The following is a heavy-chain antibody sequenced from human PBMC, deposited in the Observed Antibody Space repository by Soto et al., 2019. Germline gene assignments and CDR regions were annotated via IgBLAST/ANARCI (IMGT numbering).Heavy chain of an antibody. CDR1: GYSFTSYW. CDR2: IYPGDSDT. J-gene: IGHJ5*02. Sequence: PGESLKISCNGSGYSFTSYWIGWVRQMPGKGLEWMGIIYPGDSDTRYSPSFQGQVTISADKSISTAYLQWSSLKASDTAMYYCARLSFGGYCSSTSCYPYNWFDPWGQGTLVTVSS. D-gene: IGHD2-2*01. V-gene: IGHV5-51*01. CDR3: ARLSFGGYCSSTSCYPYNWFDP.